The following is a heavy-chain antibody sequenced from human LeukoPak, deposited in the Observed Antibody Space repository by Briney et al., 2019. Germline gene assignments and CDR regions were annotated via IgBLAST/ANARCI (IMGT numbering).Heavy chain of an antibody. V-gene: IGHV4-59*01. CDR1: GGSFSGYY. Sequence: SETLSLTCAGYGGSFSGYYWSWIRQPPGKGLEWIGYIYYSGSTNYNPSLKSRVTISVDTSKNQFSLKLSSVTAADTAVYYCTRRDYDSSGYYYEDAFDIWGQGTMVTVSS. D-gene: IGHD3-22*01. CDR2: IYYSGST. J-gene: IGHJ3*02. CDR3: TRRDYDSSGYYYEDAFDI.